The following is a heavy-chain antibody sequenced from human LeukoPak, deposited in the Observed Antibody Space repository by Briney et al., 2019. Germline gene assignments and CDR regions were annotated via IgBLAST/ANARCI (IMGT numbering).Heavy chain of an antibody. CDR1: GYTFTSYY. Sequence: ASVKVSCKASGYTFTSYYMHWVRQAPGQGGEWRGGINPNSGGTNYAKKFQGRGTITRDTYIRTDYMEMRRLRSDDTAVYYCARSRGYYYSYYMDVWGKGTTVTVSS. CDR3: ARSRGYYYSYYMDV. J-gene: IGHJ6*03. CDR2: INPNSGGT. V-gene: IGHV1-2*02.